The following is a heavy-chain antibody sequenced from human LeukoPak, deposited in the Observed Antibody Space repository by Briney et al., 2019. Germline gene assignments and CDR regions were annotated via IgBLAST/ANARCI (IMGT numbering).Heavy chain of an antibody. V-gene: IGHV3-49*04. Sequence: PGGSLRLSCTASGFTFGDYAMSWVRQAPGKGLEWVGFIRSKRYDGATEYAASVKGRFTISRDDSKSVAYLHMNSLKTEDTAIYYCTRDILSGWYYFDFWSQGTLVTVSS. J-gene: IGHJ4*02. CDR1: GFTFGDYA. D-gene: IGHD6-19*01. CDR3: TRDILSGWYYFDF. CDR2: IRSKRYDGAT.